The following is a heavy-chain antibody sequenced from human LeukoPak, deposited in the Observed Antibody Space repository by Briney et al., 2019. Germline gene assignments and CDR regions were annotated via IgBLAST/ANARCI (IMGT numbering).Heavy chain of an antibody. J-gene: IGHJ4*02. D-gene: IGHD6-13*01. CDR1: GFTFSSYS. CDR3: ASWAGTATGFSGPFDY. Sequence: GGALRLSCAASGFTFSSYSMNWVRQAPGRGVEGVSDISSSSSCIYYAESVKGRFTISRDNAKNSLSMQMNSLRAEDTAVYYCASWAGTATGFSGPFDYWGQGTLVTVSS. V-gene: IGHV3-48*01. CDR2: ISSSSSCI.